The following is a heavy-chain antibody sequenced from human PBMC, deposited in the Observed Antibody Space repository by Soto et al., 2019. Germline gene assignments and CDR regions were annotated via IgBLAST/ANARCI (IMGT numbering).Heavy chain of an antibody. D-gene: IGHD5-12*01. J-gene: IGHJ4*02. Sequence: QVQLVQSGAEVKKPGASVKVSCKASGCTFTSYAMHWVREAPGQRLEWMGWINAGNGNTKYSQKFQGRVTITRDTSASTAYMELSSLRSEDTAVYYCSRGRREMATPFPYWGQGTLVTVSS. V-gene: IGHV1-3*01. CDR2: INAGNGNT. CDR1: GCTFTSYA. CDR3: SRGRREMATPFPY.